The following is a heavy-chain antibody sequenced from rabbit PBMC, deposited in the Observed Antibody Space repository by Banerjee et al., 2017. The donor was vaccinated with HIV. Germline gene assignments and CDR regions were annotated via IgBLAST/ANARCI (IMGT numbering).Heavy chain of an antibody. CDR3: ARGADYTDYGYDL. Sequence: QEQLVESGGGLVQPEGSLTLTCKASGFTLSSSYYMCWVRQAPGKGLEWIGCIGTGDWVGTGYASWAKGRFTISKTSSTTVTLQMTSLTAADTATYFCARGADYTDYGYDLWGPGTLVTVS. D-gene: IGHD6-1*01. V-gene: IGHV1S45*01. CDR2: IGTGDWVGT. J-gene: IGHJ6*01. CDR1: GFTLSSSYY.